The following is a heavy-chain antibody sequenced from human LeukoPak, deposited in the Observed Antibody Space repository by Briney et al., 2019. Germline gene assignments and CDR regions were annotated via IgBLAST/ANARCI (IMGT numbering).Heavy chain of an antibody. J-gene: IGHJ6*03. Sequence: GGSLRLSCAASVFTFDDYGMSWVRQSPGKGVEGVSGRNWNGGSTGYADSVKGRFTISRDNAKNSLYLQMNSLRAEDTAVYYCAKDRCSNGVGCYHYYMDVWGKGPTVTISS. CDR3: AKDRCSNGVGCYHYYMDV. CDR2: RNWNGGST. D-gene: IGHD2-8*01. CDR1: VFTFDDYG. V-gene: IGHV3-20*04.